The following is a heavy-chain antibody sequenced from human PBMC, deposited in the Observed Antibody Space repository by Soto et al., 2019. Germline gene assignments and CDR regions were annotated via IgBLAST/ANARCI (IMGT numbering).Heavy chain of an antibody. V-gene: IGHV1-58*02. CDR3: AAGNYYDSSGPLYYYSGMDV. D-gene: IGHD3-22*01. J-gene: IGHJ6*02. CDR2: IVVGSGNT. Sequence: SVKVSCKASGFTFTSSAMQWVRQARGQRLEWIGWIVVGSGNTNYAQKFQERVTITRDMSTSTASMELSSLRSEDTAVYSCAAGNYYDSSGPLYYYSGMDVWGQGTPVTVSS. CDR1: GFTFTSSA.